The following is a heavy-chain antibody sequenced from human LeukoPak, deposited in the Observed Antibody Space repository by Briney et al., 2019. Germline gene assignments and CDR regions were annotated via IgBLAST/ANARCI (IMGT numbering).Heavy chain of an antibody. CDR3: AGFYDSSGYLFDY. Sequence: GGSLRLSCAASGFTFSSYSMNWVRQAPGKGLEWVSSISSSGSYIYYADSVKGRFTISRDNAKNSLYLQMNSLRAEDTAVYYCAGFYDSSGYLFDYWGQGTLVTVSS. CDR1: GFTFSSYS. J-gene: IGHJ4*02. CDR2: ISSSGSYI. V-gene: IGHV3-21*01. D-gene: IGHD3-22*01.